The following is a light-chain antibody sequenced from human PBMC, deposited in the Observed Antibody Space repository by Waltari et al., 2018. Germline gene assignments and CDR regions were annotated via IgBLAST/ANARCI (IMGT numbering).Light chain of an antibody. V-gene: IGLV2-8*01. CDR2: EVS. J-gene: IGLJ2*01. CDR3: SSYAGSNNKV. Sequence: QSALTQPPSASGSPGQSVTISCTGTSSDVGGYNYVSWYQQHPGKAPKLMIYEVSKRPSGVXXRFSGSKSGNTASLTVSGLQAEDEADXYCSSYAGSNNKVFGGGTKLTVL. CDR1: SSDVGGYNY.